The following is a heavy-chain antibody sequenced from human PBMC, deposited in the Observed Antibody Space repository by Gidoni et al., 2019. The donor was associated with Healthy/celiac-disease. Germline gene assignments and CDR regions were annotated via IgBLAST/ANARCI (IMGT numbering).Heavy chain of an antibody. V-gene: IGHV1-69*06. CDR3: ASALYYYDSSGYEYFQH. CDR2: IIPIFGTA. J-gene: IGHJ1*01. D-gene: IGHD3-22*01. Sequence: QVQLVQSGAEVKNPGSSVKVSCKASGGTFSSYAISWVRQDPGQGLEWMGGIIPIFGTANDAQKFKGRVTITADKSTSTAYMELSSLRSEDTAVYYCASALYYYDSSGYEYFQHWGQGTLVTVSS. CDR1: GGTFSSYA.